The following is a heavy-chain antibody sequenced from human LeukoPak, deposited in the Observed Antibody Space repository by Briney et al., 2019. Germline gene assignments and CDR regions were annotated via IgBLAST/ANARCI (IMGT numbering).Heavy chain of an antibody. CDR2: IWYDGSNK. Sequence: GGSLRLSCAASGFTFSSYGMHWVGQAPGKGLEWVAVIWYDGSNKYYADSVKGRFTISRDNSKNTLYLQMNCLRAEDTAVYYCASSGDYYDSSGYSDYWGQGTLVTVSS. CDR1: GFTFSSYG. V-gene: IGHV3-33*01. D-gene: IGHD3-22*01. CDR3: ASSGDYYDSSGYSDY. J-gene: IGHJ4*02.